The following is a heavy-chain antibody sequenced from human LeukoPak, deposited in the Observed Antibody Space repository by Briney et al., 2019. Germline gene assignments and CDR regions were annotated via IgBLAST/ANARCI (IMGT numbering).Heavy chain of an antibody. V-gene: IGHV3-23*01. J-gene: IGHJ4*02. Sequence: GGSLRLSCAASGFTFSSYAMSWVRQAPGKGLEWVSVISGSGYSTYYANSAKGRFTISRDNSKNTLYLQMNSLRAEDTAVYYCAKDLVVLTAKSFDYWGQGTLVAVSS. CDR1: GFTFSSYA. D-gene: IGHD2-21*02. CDR2: ISGSGYST. CDR3: AKDLVVLTAKSFDY.